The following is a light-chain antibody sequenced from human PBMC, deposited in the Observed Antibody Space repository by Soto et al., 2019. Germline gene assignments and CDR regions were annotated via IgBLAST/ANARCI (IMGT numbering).Light chain of an antibody. CDR3: QQYGGSPRYT. J-gene: IGKJ2*01. CDR1: QSVSSSH. Sequence: EIVLTQSPGTLSLSPGDRATLSCRASQSVSSSHLAWYQQKPGQAPRLLIYGASNRATDIPDRFSGSGSGTDFTLTISRLEPEDFAVYYCQQYGGSPRYTFGQGTKLEIK. V-gene: IGKV3-20*01. CDR2: GAS.